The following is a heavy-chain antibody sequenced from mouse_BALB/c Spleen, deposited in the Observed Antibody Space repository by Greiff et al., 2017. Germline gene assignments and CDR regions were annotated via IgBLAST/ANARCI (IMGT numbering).Heavy chain of an antibody. CDR3: ARLVTGFDY. D-gene: IGHD2-1*01. Sequence: EVQLVESGGGLVKPGGSLKLSCAASGFTFSSYTMSWVRQTPEKRLEWVAYISNGGGSTYYPDTVKGRFTISRDNAKNTLYLQMSSLKSEDTAMYYCARLVTGFDYWGQGTTLTVSS. CDR2: ISNGGGST. CDR1: GFTFSSYT. V-gene: IGHV5-12-2*01. J-gene: IGHJ2*01.